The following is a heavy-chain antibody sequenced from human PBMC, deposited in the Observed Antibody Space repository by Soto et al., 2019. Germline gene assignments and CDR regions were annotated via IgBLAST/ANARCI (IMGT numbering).Heavy chain of an antibody. CDR2: IYYSGST. Sequence: PSETLPLTCTVSGVSISSSSYYWGWIRQPPGKGLEWIGSIYYSGSTYYNPSLKSRVTISVDTSKDQFSLKLSSVTAADTAVYYCARLQIAVSAFDIWGQGTMVTVSS. CDR1: GVSISSSSYY. D-gene: IGHD6-19*01. V-gene: IGHV4-39*01. J-gene: IGHJ3*02. CDR3: ARLQIAVSAFDI.